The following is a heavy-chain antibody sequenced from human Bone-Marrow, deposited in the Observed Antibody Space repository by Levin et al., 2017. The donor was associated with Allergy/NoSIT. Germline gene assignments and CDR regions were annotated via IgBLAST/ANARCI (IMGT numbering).Heavy chain of an antibody. J-gene: IGHJ3*01. Sequence: GESLKISCAASGFTFSSYDMNWVRQAPGKGLEWVAVIWYDGSNKYYADSVKGRFTMSRDNSKNTLYMQMNSLRAEDTAVYYCARSRAEAGNDAFDLWGQGTMVTVSS. D-gene: IGHD6-19*01. CDR2: IWYDGSNK. CDR3: ARSRAEAGNDAFDL. V-gene: IGHV3-33*01. CDR1: GFTFSSYD.